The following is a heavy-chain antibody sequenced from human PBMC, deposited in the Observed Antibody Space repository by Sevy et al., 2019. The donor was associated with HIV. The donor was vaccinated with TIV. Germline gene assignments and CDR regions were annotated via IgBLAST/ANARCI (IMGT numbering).Heavy chain of an antibody. J-gene: IGHJ3*02. CDR1: GFTFSANW. V-gene: IGHV3-48*04. CDR2: ISSSGSTI. Sequence: GGSLRLSCAASGFTFSANWMNWVRQAPGKGLEWVSYISSSGSTIYYADSVKGRFTISRDNAKNSLYLQMNSLRAEDTAVYYCARERPTYYYDSSGYLDAFDIWGQGTMVTVSS. D-gene: IGHD3-22*01. CDR3: ARERPTYYYDSSGYLDAFDI.